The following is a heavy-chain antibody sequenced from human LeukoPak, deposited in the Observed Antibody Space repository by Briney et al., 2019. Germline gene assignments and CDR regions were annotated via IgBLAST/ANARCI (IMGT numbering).Heavy chain of an antibody. CDR3: AKDLLSSAWPDSFDY. Sequence: GGSLRLSCAASGFTFSSYAMSWVRQAPGKGLEWVSAISGRGGSTYYADSVKGRCTISRDNSKNTLYLQMTSLRAEDTAVYYCAKDLLSSAWPDSFDYWGQGTLVTVSS. CDR1: GFTFSSYA. V-gene: IGHV3-23*01. CDR2: ISGRGGST. D-gene: IGHD6-13*01. J-gene: IGHJ4*02.